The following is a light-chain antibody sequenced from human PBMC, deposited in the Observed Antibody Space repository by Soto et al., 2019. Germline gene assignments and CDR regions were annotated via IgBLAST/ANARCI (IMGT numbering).Light chain of an antibody. V-gene: IGKV3-15*01. CDR3: QHYYDRPLT. CDR2: DAS. J-gene: IGKJ1*01. Sequence: EIVMTQSPATLSVSPGERATLSCRASQSVSSNVAWYQQKPGQAPRLLISDASTRATDIPARFSGSGSGTEFTLTITSLQSEDFAVYHCQHYYDRPLTFGQGTKVEIK. CDR1: QSVSSN.